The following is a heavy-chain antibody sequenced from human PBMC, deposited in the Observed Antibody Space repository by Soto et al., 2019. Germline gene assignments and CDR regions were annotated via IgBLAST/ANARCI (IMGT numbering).Heavy chain of an antibody. J-gene: IGHJ6*03. Sequence: GGSLRLSCAASGFTFSSYWMSWVRQAPGKGLEWVANIKQEGSEKYYVDSVKGRFTISRDNAKNSRYLQMNGLRAEDTAVYYCARGMGTMVRVTQVLYYYMDVWGKGTTVTVSS. CDR1: GFTFSSYW. CDR3: ARGMGTMVRVTQVLYYYMDV. D-gene: IGHD3-10*01. V-gene: IGHV3-7*01. CDR2: IKQEGSEK.